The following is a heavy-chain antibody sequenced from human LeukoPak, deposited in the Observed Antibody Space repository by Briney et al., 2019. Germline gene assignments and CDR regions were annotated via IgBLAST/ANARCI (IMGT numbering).Heavy chain of an antibody. J-gene: IGHJ6*03. D-gene: IGHD2-8*01. CDR3: ARGSIVLYYYMDV. CDR1: GYTFTDYS. V-gene: IGHV1-2*02. CDR2: INLNNGGT. Sequence: GASVKVSCNASGYTFTDYSMHWVRQAPGQGLEWMGLINLNNGGTYYSQKFQGRVTVTRDTSISTAYMELSRLRSDDRAVYYCARGSIVLYYYMDVWGKGTTVTISS.